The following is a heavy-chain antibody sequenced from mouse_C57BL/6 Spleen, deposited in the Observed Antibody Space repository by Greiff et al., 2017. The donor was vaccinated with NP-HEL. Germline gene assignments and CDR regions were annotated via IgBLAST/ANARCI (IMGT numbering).Heavy chain of an antibody. Sequence: QVHVKQSGAELARPGASVKMSCKASGYTFTSYTMHWVKQRPGQGLEWIGYINPSSGYTKYNQKFKDKATLTADKSSSTAYMQLSSLTSEDSAVYYCARSYYYGSSPYAMDYWGQGTSVTVSS. J-gene: IGHJ4*01. V-gene: IGHV1-4*01. CDR1: GYTFTSYT. D-gene: IGHD1-1*01. CDR3: ARSYYYGSSPYAMDY. CDR2: INPSSGYT.